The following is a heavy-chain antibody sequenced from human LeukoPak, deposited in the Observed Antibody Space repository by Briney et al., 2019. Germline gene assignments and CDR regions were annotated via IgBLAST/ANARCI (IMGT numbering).Heavy chain of an antibody. D-gene: IGHD6-6*01. V-gene: IGHV1-2*02. CDR2: INPNSGGT. CDR3: ARYSSSSIAFDI. J-gene: IGHJ3*02. CDR1: GYTFTGYY. Sequence: ASVKVSCKASGYTFTGYYMHWVRQAPGQGLEWMGWINPNSGGTNYAQKFQGRVTMTRDTSISTAYMELSRLRSDDTAVYYCARYSSSSIAFDIWGQGTMVTVSS.